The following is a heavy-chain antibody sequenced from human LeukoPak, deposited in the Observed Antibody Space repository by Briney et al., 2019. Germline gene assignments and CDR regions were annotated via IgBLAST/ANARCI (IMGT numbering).Heavy chain of an antibody. J-gene: IGHJ4*02. CDR1: GGSISSSSYY. V-gene: IGHV4-39*01. Sequence: TSETLSLTCTVSGGSISSSSYYWGWIRQPPGKGLEWIGSIYYSGSTYYNPSLKSRVTISVDTSKNQFSLKLSSVTAADTAVYYCARHGHIAVACTFDYWGQGTLVTVSS. CDR2: IYYSGST. D-gene: IGHD6-19*01. CDR3: ARHGHIAVACTFDY.